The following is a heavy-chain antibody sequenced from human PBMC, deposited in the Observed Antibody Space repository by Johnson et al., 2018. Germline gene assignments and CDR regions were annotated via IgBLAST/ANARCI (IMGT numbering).Heavy chain of an antibody. CDR3: AKAIGAGNVVDYFQY. V-gene: IGHV3-23*01. D-gene: IGHD2-2*01. CDR1: GFTFSSSA. J-gene: IGHJ4*02. CDR2: ISSRGGT. Sequence: VQLQESGGGLVQPGGSLGLSCAASGFTFSSSAMSWVRQAPGKGLECVSAISSRGGTNYADSVKGRFPISRDNSKNTLYLQMNSLRAEDTAVYYGAKAIGAGNVVDYFQYWGQGALVTVSS.